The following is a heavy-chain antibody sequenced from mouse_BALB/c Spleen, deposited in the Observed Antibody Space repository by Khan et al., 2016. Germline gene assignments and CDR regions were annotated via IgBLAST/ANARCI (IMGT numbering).Heavy chain of an antibody. CDR1: GYSITSGYY. CDR3: ATSIYFNYAWFAY. CDR2: ISYDGSN. J-gene: IGHJ3*01. V-gene: IGHV3-6*02. Sequence: EVQLQESGPGLVKPSQSLSLTCSVTGYSITSGYYWNWIRQFPGNKLEWMGYISYDGSNNYNPSLKNRISITRDTSTNQFFLQLNSVTTEDAAIYYCATSIYFNYAWFAYWGQGTLVTVSA. D-gene: IGHD2-4*01.